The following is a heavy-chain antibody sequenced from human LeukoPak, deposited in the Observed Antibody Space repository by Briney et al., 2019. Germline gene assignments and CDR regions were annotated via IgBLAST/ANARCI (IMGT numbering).Heavy chain of an antibody. CDR2: ISYDGSNK. Sequence: GGSLRLSCAASGFTFSSYAMHWVRQAPGKGLEWVAVISYDGSNKYYADSVKGRFTISRDNSKNTLYLQMNSLRAEDTAVYYCARSRYYDSSGYLDYWGQGTLVTASS. J-gene: IGHJ4*02. V-gene: IGHV3-30*01. CDR3: ARSRYYDSSGYLDY. D-gene: IGHD3-22*01. CDR1: GFTFSSYA.